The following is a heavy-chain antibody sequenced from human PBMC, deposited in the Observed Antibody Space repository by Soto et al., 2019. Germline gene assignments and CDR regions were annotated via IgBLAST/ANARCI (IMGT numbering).Heavy chain of an antibody. V-gene: IGHV4-59*01. D-gene: IGHD3-22*01. Sequence: LSLTCTVSGGSISSYYWSWIRQPPGKVLELIGYIYYSGSTNYNPSLKSRVTISVDTSKNQFSLKLSSVTAADTAVYYCARDGRSSGLDYWGQGTLVTVSS. CDR3: ARDGRSSGLDY. CDR1: GGSISSYY. J-gene: IGHJ4*02. CDR2: IYYSGST.